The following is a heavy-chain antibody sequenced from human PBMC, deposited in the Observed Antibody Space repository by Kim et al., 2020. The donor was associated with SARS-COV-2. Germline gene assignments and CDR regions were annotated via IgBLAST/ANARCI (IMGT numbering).Heavy chain of an antibody. V-gene: IGHV4-30-2*01. CDR3: ARVFLGSGSYKGRYNWFDP. CDR2: IYHSGST. CDR1: GGSISSGGYS. D-gene: IGHD3-10*01. Sequence: SETLSLTCAVSGGSISSGGYSWSWIRQPPGKGLEWIEYIYHSGSTYYNPSLKSRVTISVDRSKNQFSLKLSSVTAADTAVYYCARVFLGSGSYKGRYNWFDPWGQGTLVTVSS. J-gene: IGHJ5*02.